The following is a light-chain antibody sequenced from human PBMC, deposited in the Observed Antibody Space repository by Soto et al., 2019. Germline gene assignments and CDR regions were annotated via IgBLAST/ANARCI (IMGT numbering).Light chain of an antibody. V-gene: IGLV3-1*01. CDR3: QAWDSSSVV. Sequence: SYELTHPPSVSVSPGQTASITCSGDKLGDKYACWYQQKPGQSPVLVIYQHIKRPSGIPERFSGSNSGNTATLTISGTQAMDEADYYCQAWDSSSVVFGGGTKLTVL. J-gene: IGLJ2*01. CDR1: KLGDKY. CDR2: QHI.